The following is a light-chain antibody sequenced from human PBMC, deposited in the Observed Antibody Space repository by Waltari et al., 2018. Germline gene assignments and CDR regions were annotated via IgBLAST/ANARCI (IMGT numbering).Light chain of an antibody. V-gene: IGKV2-28*01. J-gene: IGKJ5*01. Sequence: DIVMTQSPLSLSVTPGEPASISCRSSQSLLDSNEYNYLDWYLQKPGQSPQILIYLGSNRASGVPDRFSGSGSGTDFTLKISRVEAEDAGIYYCMEALQSVTFGQGTRLE. CDR3: MEALQSVT. CDR2: LGS. CDR1: QSLLDSNEYNY.